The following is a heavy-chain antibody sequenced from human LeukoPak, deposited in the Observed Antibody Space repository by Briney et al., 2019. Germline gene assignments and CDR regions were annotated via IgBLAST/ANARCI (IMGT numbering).Heavy chain of an antibody. CDR3: ASALEEYPPNWFDP. J-gene: IGHJ5*02. CDR1: GYTFTGYY. Sequence: ASVKVSCKASGYTFTGYYMRWVRQAPGQGLEWMGWINPNIGGTNYAQKFQGRVTMTRDTSISTAYMELSRLRSDDTAVYYCASALEEYPPNWFDPWGQGTLVTVSS. V-gene: IGHV1-2*02. D-gene: IGHD6-6*01. CDR2: INPNIGGT.